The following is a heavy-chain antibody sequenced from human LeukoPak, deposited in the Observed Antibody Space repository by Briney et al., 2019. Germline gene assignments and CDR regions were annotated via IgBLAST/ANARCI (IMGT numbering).Heavy chain of an antibody. D-gene: IGHD3-10*01. J-gene: IGHJ5*02. CDR3: ARARYGSGHNWFDP. V-gene: IGHV4-61*02. CDR2: IYTSGST. Sequence: SETLSLTCTVSGGSISSGSYYWSWIRQPAGKGLEWIGRIYTSGSTNYNPSLKSRVTISVDTSKNQFSLKLSSVTAADTAVYYCARARYGSGHNWFDPWGQGTLVTVSS. CDR1: GGSISSGSYY.